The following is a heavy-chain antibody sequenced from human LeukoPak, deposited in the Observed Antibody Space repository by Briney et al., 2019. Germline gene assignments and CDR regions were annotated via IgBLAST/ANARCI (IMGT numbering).Heavy chain of an antibody. J-gene: IGHJ6*02. D-gene: IGHD6-6*01. V-gene: IGHV3-21*01. Sequence: GGSLRLSCAASGFTFSSYSMNWVRQAPGKGLEWVSSISSSSSYIYYADSVKGRFTISRDNAKNSLYLQMNSLRAEDTAVYYCARSRPDRYYYYGMDVWGQGTTVTVSS. CDR1: GFTFSSYS. CDR2: ISSSSSYI. CDR3: ARSRPDRYYYYGMDV.